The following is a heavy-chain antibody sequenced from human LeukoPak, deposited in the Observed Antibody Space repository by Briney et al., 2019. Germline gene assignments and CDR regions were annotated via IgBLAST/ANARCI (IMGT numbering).Heavy chain of an antibody. Sequence: PGGSLRLSCAASGFTFSTSSMNWVRQAPGKGLEWLSYISSSSKTMYYADSVKGRFTISRDNAKNSLYLQMNSLRAEDTAVYYCARDWGSGSYIDYWGQGTLVTVSS. CDR2: ISSSSKTM. CDR1: GFTFSTSS. J-gene: IGHJ4*02. D-gene: IGHD3-16*01. V-gene: IGHV3-48*04. CDR3: ARDWGSGSYIDY.